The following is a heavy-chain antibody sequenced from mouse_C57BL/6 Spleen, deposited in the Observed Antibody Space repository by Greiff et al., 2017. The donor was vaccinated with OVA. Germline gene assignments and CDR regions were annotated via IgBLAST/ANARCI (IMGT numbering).Heavy chain of an antibody. CDR2: ISSGGSYT. V-gene: IGHV5-6*01. Sequence: EVQVVESGGDLVKPGGSLKLSCAASGFTFSSYGMSWVRQTPDKRLEWVATISSGGSYTYYPDSVQGRFTISRDNAKNTLYLQMSSLKSEDTAMYYCARHSYGSPYFDYWGQGTTLTVSS. CDR1: GFTFSSYG. D-gene: IGHD1-1*01. CDR3: ARHSYGSPYFDY. J-gene: IGHJ2*01.